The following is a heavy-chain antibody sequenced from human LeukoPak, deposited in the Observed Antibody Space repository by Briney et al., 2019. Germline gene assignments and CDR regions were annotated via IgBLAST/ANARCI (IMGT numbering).Heavy chain of an antibody. CDR2: ISSSSSTI. J-gene: IGHJ4*02. D-gene: IGHD6-13*01. V-gene: IGHV3-48*04. CDR3: ARGMPLIAAAVIANPQHSSGRSPTPGFDY. CDR1: GFTFSSYS. Sequence: PGGSLRLSCAASGFTFSSYSMNWVRQAPGKGLEWVSYISSSSSTIYYADSVKGRFTISRDNAKNSLYLQMNSLRAEDTAVYYCARGMPLIAAAVIANPQHSSGRSPTPGFDYWGQGTLVTVSS.